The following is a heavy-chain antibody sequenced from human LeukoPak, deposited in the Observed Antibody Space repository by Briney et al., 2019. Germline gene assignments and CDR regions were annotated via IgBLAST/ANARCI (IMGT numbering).Heavy chain of an antibody. Sequence: GESLRISCKGSGYSFTNYRISWVRHMPGRGLEWMGWIEASDSYTNYSPSFQGHVTISADKSSSTAYLQWSSLKASDTAIYYCARHVLYSYGPQWWFDPWGQGTLVTVPS. CDR2: IEASDSYT. CDR1: GYSFTNYR. CDR3: ARHVLYSYGPQWWFDP. J-gene: IGHJ5*02. V-gene: IGHV5-10-1*01. D-gene: IGHD5-18*01.